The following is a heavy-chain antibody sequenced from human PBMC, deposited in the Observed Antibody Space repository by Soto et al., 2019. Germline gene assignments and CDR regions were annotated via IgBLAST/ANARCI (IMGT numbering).Heavy chain of an antibody. D-gene: IGHD1-7*01. CDR2: TNPDTGGT. CDR1: GYTFTDYY. CDR3: ARRLGTSRDAFDV. V-gene: IGHV1-2*02. J-gene: IGHJ3*01. Sequence: GASVKVSCKASGYTFTDYYLHWVRQAPGQGLEWMGWTNPDTGGTNYAQKFQGRVTMTRDTSIRTAYLDVSRLRSDDTAMYYCARRLGTSRDAFDVWGQGTMVTVSS.